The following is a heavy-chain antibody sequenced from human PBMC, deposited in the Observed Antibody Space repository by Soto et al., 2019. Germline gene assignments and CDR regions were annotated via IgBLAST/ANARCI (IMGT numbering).Heavy chain of an antibody. J-gene: IGHJ4*02. V-gene: IGHV1-69*13. CDR3: AGRGEQTALAAADAFDY. CDR1: GGTFSSYA. D-gene: IGHD6-13*01. Sequence: EASVKVSCKASGGTFSSYAISWVRRAPGQGLEWMGGIIPIFGTANYAQKFQGRVTITADESTSTAYMELSSLRSEDTAVYYCAGRGEQTALAAADAFDYWGQGTLVTVSS. CDR2: IIPIFGTA.